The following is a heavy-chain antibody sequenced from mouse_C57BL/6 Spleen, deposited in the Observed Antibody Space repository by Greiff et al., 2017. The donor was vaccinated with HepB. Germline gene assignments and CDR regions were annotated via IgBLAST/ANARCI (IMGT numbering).Heavy chain of an antibody. Sequence: EVKLQESGAELVRPGASVKLSCTASGFNIKDDYMHWVKQRPEQGLEWIGWIDPENGDTEYASKFQGKATITADTSSNTAYLQLSSLTSEDTAVYYCTTRQSLDYWGQGTTLTVSS. D-gene: IGHD1-3*01. CDR1: GFNIKDDY. J-gene: IGHJ2*01. V-gene: IGHV14-4*01. CDR2: IDPENGDT. CDR3: TTRQSLDY.